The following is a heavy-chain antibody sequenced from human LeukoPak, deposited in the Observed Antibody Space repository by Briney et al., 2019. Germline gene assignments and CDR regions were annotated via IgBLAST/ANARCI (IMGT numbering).Heavy chain of an antibody. CDR3: ARVRSGYSHENYFDY. Sequence: PGGSLRLSCAASGFTFSNYEMNWVRQAPGKGLEWVSYISGSGSTIYYADSVKGRFTISRDNAKDSLYLPMNSLRAEDTAVYYCARVRSGYSHENYFDYWGQGTLVTVSS. D-gene: IGHD5-18*01. V-gene: IGHV3-48*03. CDR1: GFTFSNYE. J-gene: IGHJ4*02. CDR2: ISGSGSTI.